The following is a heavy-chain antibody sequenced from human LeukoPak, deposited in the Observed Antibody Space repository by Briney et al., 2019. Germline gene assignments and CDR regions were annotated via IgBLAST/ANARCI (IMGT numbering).Heavy chain of an antibody. CDR1: GFSFSAYW. V-gene: IGHV3-74*01. D-gene: IGHD3-22*01. J-gene: IGHJ4*02. CDR3: ARLRGYYDSSAH. CDR2: INSDGSSI. Sequence: PGGSLRLSCAGSGFSFSAYWMHWVRQLPGKGLVWVSRINSDGSSISYADSVKGRFTISRDNAKNTLYLQMNSLRLEDTAVYYCARLRGYYDSSAHWGQGTLVTVSS.